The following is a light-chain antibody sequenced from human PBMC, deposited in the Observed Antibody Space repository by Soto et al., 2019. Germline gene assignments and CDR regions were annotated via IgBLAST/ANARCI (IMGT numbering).Light chain of an antibody. J-gene: IGKJ1*01. CDR1: HSLTNNY. CDR3: QQYGSSGT. CDR2: GAS. Sequence: IAVMPSPATLPESPGERANLSCRASHSLTNNYLAWYQQKPGQAPRLLIYGASNRATGIPDRFSGSGSGTDFTLTISRLEPEDFAVYYCQQYGSSGTFGQGTKVDIK. V-gene: IGKV3-20*01.